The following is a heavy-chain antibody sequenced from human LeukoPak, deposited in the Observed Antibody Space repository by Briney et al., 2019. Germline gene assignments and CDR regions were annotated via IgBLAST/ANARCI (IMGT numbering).Heavy chain of an antibody. V-gene: IGHV3-21*01. Sequence: PGGSLRLSCAASGFTFSSYSMNWVRQAPGKGLEWVSSISSSSSYIYYADSVKGRFTISRDNAKNSLYLQMNSLRAEDTAVYYCARDREYSYGPPDLGYWGQGTLVTVS. CDR3: ARDREYSYGPPDLGY. CDR2: ISSSSSYI. J-gene: IGHJ4*02. CDR1: GFTFSSYS. D-gene: IGHD5-18*01.